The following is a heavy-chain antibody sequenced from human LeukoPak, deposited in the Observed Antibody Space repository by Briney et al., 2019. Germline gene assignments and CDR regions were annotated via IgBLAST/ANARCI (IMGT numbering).Heavy chain of an antibody. D-gene: IGHD4-11*01. CDR1: GVSISSSNSY. CDR3: ARGHSIEPYYYYYYMDV. Sequence: SETLSLTCTVSGVSISSSNSYWGWIRQPPGKGLEWIGSIYYSGSTYYNPSLKSRVTISVDTSKNQFSLKLRSVTAADTAVYYCARGHSIEPYYYYYYMDVWGKGTTVTVSS. CDR2: IYYSGST. J-gene: IGHJ6*03. V-gene: IGHV4-39*07.